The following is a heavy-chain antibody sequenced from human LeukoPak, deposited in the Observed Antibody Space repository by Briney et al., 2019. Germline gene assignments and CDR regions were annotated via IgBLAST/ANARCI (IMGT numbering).Heavy chain of an antibody. CDR1: GFTFSSYA. CDR2: ISSSSSYI. D-gene: IGHD2-15*01. CDR3: ARGSCSGGSCYSTDAFDI. V-gene: IGHV3-21*01. J-gene: IGHJ3*02. Sequence: RGSLRLSCAASGFTFSSYAISWVRQAPGKGLEWVSSISSSSSYIYYADSVKGRFTISRDNAKNSLYLQMNSLRAEDTAVYYCARGSCSGGSCYSTDAFDIWGQGTMVTVSS.